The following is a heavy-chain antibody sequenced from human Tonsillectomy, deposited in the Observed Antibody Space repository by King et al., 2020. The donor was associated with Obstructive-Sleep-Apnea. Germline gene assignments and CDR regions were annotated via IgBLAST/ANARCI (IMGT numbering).Heavy chain of an antibody. Sequence: VQLQQWGARLLKPSETLSLTCAVYGGSFSGYYWSWIRQPPGKGLEWIGEINHSGSTNYNPSLKSRVTISVDTSKNQFSLKLSSVTAADTAVYYCARGTTRGVIISPVDYWGQGTLVTVSS. CDR2: INHSGST. V-gene: IGHV4-34*01. J-gene: IGHJ4*02. D-gene: IGHD3-10*01. CDR3: ARGTTRGVIISPVDY. CDR1: GGSFSGYY.